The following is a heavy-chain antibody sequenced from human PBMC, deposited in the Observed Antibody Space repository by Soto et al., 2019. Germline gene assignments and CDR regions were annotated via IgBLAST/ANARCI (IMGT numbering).Heavy chain of an antibody. CDR1: GFTFSTYW. CDR3: ARSLDY. V-gene: IGHV3-7*01. CDR2: INQDGSEK. Sequence: LRLSCAASGFTFSTYWMDWVRQAPGKGLEWVANINQDGSEKHYVDSVKGRFSISRDNAKNSLYLQMSSLTAEDSALYYCARSLDYWGQGTRVTVSS. J-gene: IGHJ4*02.